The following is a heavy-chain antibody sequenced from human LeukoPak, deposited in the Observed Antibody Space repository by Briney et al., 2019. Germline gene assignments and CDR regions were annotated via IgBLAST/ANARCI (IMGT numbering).Heavy chain of an antibody. CDR2: IYSGGST. D-gene: IGHD3-22*01. Sequence: AGGSLRLSCAASGFTVSSNYMSWVRQAPGKGLEWVSVIYSGGSTYYADSVKGRFTISRDNSKNTLYLQMNSLRAEDTAVYYCARELRYYYDSSGYYLNWGQGTLVTVSS. CDR3: ARELRYYYDSSGYYLN. CDR1: GFTVSSNY. V-gene: IGHV3-53*01. J-gene: IGHJ4*02.